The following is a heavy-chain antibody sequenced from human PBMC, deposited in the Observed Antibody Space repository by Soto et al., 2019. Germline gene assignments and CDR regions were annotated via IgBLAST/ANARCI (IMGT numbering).Heavy chain of an antibody. CDR2: IKEDGSKK. Sequence: EVQVVESGGGLVQPGGSLRLSCAASGFTFSTYWMSWVRQAPGKGLEWVANIKEDGSKKYYVDSVKGRFTISGDNARNSLFLQMNSLRVEDTAIYYCARGGYSSFANWGQGTLVTVSS. V-gene: IGHV3-7*01. D-gene: IGHD5-12*01. CDR1: GFTFSTYW. J-gene: IGHJ4*02. CDR3: ARGGYSSFAN.